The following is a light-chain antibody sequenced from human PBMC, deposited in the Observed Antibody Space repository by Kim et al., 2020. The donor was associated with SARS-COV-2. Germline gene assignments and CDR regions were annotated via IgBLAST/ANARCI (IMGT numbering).Light chain of an antibody. Sequence: ALGQTVRITCQGDSLRRYSAAWYQQKPGQAPMFVLYGRNYRASGIPDRFSGSTSGNTASLTITGAQAEDEADYYCDSRDSSGDHVIFGGGTQLTVL. CDR2: GRN. CDR3: DSRDSSGDHVI. V-gene: IGLV3-19*01. CDR1: SLRRYS. J-gene: IGLJ2*01.